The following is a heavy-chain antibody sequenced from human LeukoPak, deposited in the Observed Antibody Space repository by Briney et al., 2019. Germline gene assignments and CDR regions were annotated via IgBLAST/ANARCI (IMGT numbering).Heavy chain of an antibody. Sequence: SETLSLTCSVSGGSISSFYWSWIRQPPGKGLKYIGYIYYSGSTNFNPSLKSRITISVDTSKNQFSLKLSSVAAADTAVYYCARGNELFDPWGQGTLVTVSS. CDR1: GGSISSFY. J-gene: IGHJ5*02. V-gene: IGHV4-59*01. CDR2: IYYSGST. CDR3: ARGNELFDP. D-gene: IGHD1-1*01.